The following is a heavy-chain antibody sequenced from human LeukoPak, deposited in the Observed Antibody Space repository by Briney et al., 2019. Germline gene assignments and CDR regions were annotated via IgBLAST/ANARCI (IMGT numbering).Heavy chain of an antibody. CDR3: ARVWGLAVAGGEIEY. J-gene: IGHJ4*02. D-gene: IGHD6-13*01. CDR2: ISGSSSYT. CDR1: GFTFSDYY. V-gene: IGHV3-11*06. Sequence: GGSLRLSCAASGFTFSDYYMSWIRQAPGKGLEWVSYISGSSSYTNYADSVKGRFTISRDNAKNSLYLQMNSLRDEDTAVYYCARVWGLAVAGGEIEYWGQGTLVTVSS.